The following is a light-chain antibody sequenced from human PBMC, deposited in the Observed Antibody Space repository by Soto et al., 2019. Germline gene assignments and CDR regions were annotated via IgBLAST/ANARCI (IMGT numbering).Light chain of an antibody. V-gene: IGLV4-69*01. CDR3: QTWGTGIQV. CDR1: SGHSRYA. J-gene: IGLJ3*02. CDR2: LNSDGSH. Sequence: VLTQSPSASASLGASVKLTCTLSSGHSRYAIAWHQQQPEKGPRYLMKLNSDGSHSKGDGIPDRFSGSSSGAERYLTISSLQSEDEADYYCQTWGTGIQVFGGGTKLTVL.